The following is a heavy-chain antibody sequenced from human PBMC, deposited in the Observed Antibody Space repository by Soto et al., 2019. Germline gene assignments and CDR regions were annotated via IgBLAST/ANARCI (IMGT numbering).Heavy chain of an antibody. J-gene: IGHJ3*02. D-gene: IGHD4-17*01. V-gene: IGHV4-30-2*01. CDR3: GRGDYANAFDI. Sequence: SETLSLTCAVSGGSISSGGYSWNWIRQPPGTGLEWNGNIYHSGSTNYNKSLKSQVTKSVDRSKNQFSLKLSSVTAADTAVYYCGRGDYANAFDIWGQGTMVT. CDR2: IYHSGST. CDR1: GGSISSGGYS.